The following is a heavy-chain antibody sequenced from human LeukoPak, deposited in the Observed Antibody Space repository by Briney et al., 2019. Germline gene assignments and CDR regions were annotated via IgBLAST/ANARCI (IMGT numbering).Heavy chain of an antibody. D-gene: IGHD1-26*01. Sequence: GGSLRLSCAASGFTFSSYNMNWVRQAPGKGLEWVSSISYTGTYIYYADSVKGRFTISRDNAQNSLYLQMNSLRAEDTAIYYCVRDRGTYRPIDYWGQGTLVTVSS. J-gene: IGHJ4*02. V-gene: IGHV3-21*04. CDR1: GFTFSSYN. CDR3: VRDRGTYRPIDY. CDR2: ISYTGTYI.